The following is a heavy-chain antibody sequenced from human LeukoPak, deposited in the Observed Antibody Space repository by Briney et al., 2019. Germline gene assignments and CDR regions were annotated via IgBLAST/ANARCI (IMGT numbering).Heavy chain of an antibody. Sequence: PGGSLRLSCAASGFTFSNYAMSWVRQAPGKGLEWVSAISGSASSTYHADSVKGRFTISRDNSKNTLYLQMNSLRAEDTAVYYCAKDRCSNGIGCYYYYMDVWGKGTTVTISS. D-gene: IGHD2-8*01. CDR1: GFTFSNYA. J-gene: IGHJ6*03. V-gene: IGHV3-23*01. CDR3: AKDRCSNGIGCYYYYMDV. CDR2: ISGSASST.